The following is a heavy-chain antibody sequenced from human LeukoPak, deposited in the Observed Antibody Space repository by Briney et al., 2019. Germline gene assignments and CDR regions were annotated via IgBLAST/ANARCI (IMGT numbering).Heavy chain of an antibody. J-gene: IGHJ4*02. CDR3: ARPKYSSGWYPDY. D-gene: IGHD6-19*01. CDR1: GYTFTRYD. Sequence: GASVKVSCKASGYTFTRYDINWVRQATGQGLEWMGWMNPNSGNTGYAQKFQARVTMTRNTSISTAYMELSSLRSEDTAVYYCARPKYSSGWYPDYWGQGTLATVSS. CDR2: MNPNSGNT. V-gene: IGHV1-8*01.